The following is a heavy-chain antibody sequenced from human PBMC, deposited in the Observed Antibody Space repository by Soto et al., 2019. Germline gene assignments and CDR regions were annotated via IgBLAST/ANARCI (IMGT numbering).Heavy chain of an antibody. Sequence: QVQLVQSGAEVKKPGASVKISCKASGYTFTRYTMNWVRQAPGQRLEWMGWINPENGNTKSSQKFQDRVIITRDTSASTAYRDLSSLRSEDTAVYYCESGIATGQLDPWGQGTLVTVSS. CDR3: ESGIATGQLDP. J-gene: IGHJ5*02. V-gene: IGHV1-3*01. CDR1: GYTFTRYT. CDR2: INPENGNT. D-gene: IGHD6-13*01.